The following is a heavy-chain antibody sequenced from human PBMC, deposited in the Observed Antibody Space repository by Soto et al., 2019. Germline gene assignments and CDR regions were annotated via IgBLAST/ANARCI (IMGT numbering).Heavy chain of an antibody. D-gene: IGHD5-18*01. CDR2: IYYSGST. CDR1: GGSVSSGSYY. J-gene: IGHJ6*02. Sequence: SETLSLTCTVSGGSVSSGSYYWSWIRQPPGKGLEWIGYIYYSGSTNYNPSLKSRVTISVDTSKNQFSLKLSSVTAADTAVYYCARASGGYSYGDEYYYYYYGMDVWGQGTTVTVSS. V-gene: IGHV4-61*01. CDR3: ARASGGYSYGDEYYYYYYGMDV.